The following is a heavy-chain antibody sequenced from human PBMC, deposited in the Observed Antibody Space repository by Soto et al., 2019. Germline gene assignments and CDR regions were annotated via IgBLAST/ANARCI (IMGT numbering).Heavy chain of an antibody. V-gene: IGHV3-23*01. J-gene: IGHJ3*01. Sequence: VQLLESGGDLVQPGGSLRLSCVASGFILNNYAMSWVRQAPGRGLAWHYTIGGTDGDSDGVPWYEGSVKGRFTISRDXXXXXXXXXXXXXXXXXXXXXXXXXXXRNWGAFDFWGQGTTVVVSS. CDR2: IGGTDGDSDGVP. CDR1: GFILNNYA. CDR3: XXXXRNWGAFDF. D-gene: IGHD7-27*01.